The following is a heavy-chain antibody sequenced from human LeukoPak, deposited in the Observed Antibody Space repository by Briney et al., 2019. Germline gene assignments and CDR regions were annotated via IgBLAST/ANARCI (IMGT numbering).Heavy chain of an antibody. D-gene: IGHD4-11*01. J-gene: IGHJ4*02. Sequence: GGSLRLSCEASGFTLDDYAMHWVRQAPGKGLEWVSGMSWYSSDTGYADSVKGRFTISRDNAKNSLYLQMNSLRAEDTAFYYCAKDLNSNHFSFYFESWGQGTLVTVSS. V-gene: IGHV3-9*01. CDR3: AKDLNSNHFSFYFES. CDR2: MSWYSSDT. CDR1: GFTLDDYA.